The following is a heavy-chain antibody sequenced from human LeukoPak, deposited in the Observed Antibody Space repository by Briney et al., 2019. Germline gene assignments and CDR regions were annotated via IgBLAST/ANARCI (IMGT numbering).Heavy chain of an antibody. J-gene: IGHJ4*02. V-gene: IGHV4-34*01. Sequence: SETLSLTCAVYGGSFSGYYWSWIRQPPGKGLEWIGEINHSGSTNYNPSLKSRVTISVDTSKNQFSLKLSSVTAADTAVYYCARVRYCSGGSCWASGFDYWGQGTLVTVSS. CDR1: GGSFSGYY. D-gene: IGHD2-15*01. CDR2: INHSGST. CDR3: ARVRYCSGGSCWASGFDY.